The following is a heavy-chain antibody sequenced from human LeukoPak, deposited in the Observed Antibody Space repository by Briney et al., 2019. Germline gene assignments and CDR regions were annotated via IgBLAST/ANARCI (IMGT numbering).Heavy chain of an antibody. V-gene: IGHV4-61*01. Sequence: PSETLSLTCTVSGGSVSSGSYFWSWVRQPPGKGLEWIGYISYSGSTNFNPPLKSRVTISVDTSKNQFSLKLSSVTAADTAVFYCARSPWGIAAAGHWGQGTLVTVFS. CDR3: ARSPWGIAAAGH. CDR2: ISYSGST. J-gene: IGHJ4*02. D-gene: IGHD6-13*01. CDR1: GGSVSSGSYF.